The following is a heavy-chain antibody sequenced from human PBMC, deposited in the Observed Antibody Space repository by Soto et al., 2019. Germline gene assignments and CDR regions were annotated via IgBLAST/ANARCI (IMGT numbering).Heavy chain of an antibody. CDR2: INHSGST. Sequence: SETLSLTCAVYGGSFSGYYWSWIRQPPGKGLEWIGEINHSGSTNYNPSLKSRVTISVDTSKNQFSLKLSSVTAADTAVYYCARSRATYDILTGPSGDEAYDIWGQGTMVTVSS. CDR1: GGSFSGYY. J-gene: IGHJ3*02. D-gene: IGHD3-9*01. CDR3: ARSRATYDILTGPSGDEAYDI. V-gene: IGHV4-34*01.